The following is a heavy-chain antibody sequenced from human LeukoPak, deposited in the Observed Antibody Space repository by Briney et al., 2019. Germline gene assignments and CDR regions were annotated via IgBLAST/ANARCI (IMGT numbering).Heavy chain of an antibody. V-gene: IGHV3-9*01. D-gene: IGHD6-13*01. CDR3: AKTKAAAGTGFGY. J-gene: IGHJ4*02. CDR2: ISWNSGSI. Sequence: GGSLRLSCAASGFTFDDYAMHWVRQAPGKGLEWVSGISWNSGSIGYADSVKGRFTISRDNAKNSLYLQMNSLRAEDTALYYCAKTKAAAGTGFGYWGQGTLVTVSS. CDR1: GFTFDDYA.